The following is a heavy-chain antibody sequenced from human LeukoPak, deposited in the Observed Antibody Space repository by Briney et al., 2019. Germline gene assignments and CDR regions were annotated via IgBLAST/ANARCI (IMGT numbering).Heavy chain of an antibody. CDR2: ISSSSSYI. CDR1: GFTFSSYS. Sequence: GGSLRLSCAASGFTFSSYSMNWVRQAPGKGLEWVSFISSSSSYIYYADSVKGRFTISRDNAKNSLYLQMNSLRAEDTAVYYWARVPTYGDYVANGGGRGPLATVPS. D-gene: IGHD4-17*01. CDR3: ARVPTYGDYVANG. V-gene: IGHV3-21*01. J-gene: IGHJ2*01.